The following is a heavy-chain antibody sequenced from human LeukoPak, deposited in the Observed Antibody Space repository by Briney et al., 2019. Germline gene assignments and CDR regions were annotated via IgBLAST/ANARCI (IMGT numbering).Heavy chain of an antibody. CDR3: ARVGDRSWYSYYYMDV. J-gene: IGHJ6*03. V-gene: IGHV3-7*04. CDR2: IKQDGSEK. D-gene: IGHD6-13*01. Sequence: GGSLRLSCAASGFTVSSNYMSWVRQAPGKGLEWVANIKQDGSEKYYVDSVKGRFTISRDNAKNSLYLQMNSLRAEDTAVYYCARVGDRSWYSYYYMDVWGKGTTVTVSS. CDR1: GFTVSSNY.